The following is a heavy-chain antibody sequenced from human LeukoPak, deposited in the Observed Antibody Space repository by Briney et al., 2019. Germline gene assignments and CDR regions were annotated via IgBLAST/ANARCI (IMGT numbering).Heavy chain of an antibody. CDR2: ISYDGSNK. V-gene: IGHV3-30*18. D-gene: IGHD6-19*01. J-gene: IGHJ5*02. CDR3: AKDRAVAEDDDP. Sequence: GGSLRLSCAASGFTFSSYGMHWVRQAPGKGLEWAAVISYDGSNKYYADSVKGRFTISRDNSKNTLYLQMYSLRAEDTAVYYCAKDRAVAEDDDPWGQGTLVTVSS. CDR1: GFTFSSYG.